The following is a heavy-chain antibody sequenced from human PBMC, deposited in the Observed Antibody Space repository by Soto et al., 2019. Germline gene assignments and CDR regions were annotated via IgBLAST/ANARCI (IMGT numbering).Heavy chain of an antibody. Sequence: EVQLVESGGGLVQPGGSLTLSCAASGFIVSTKHMSWVRQTPGKGLEWLSVIYSGGSTYYADSVKGRFSISRDNSKNTVHLQMNGLRAEATAVYYCARDMWCWGQGTLVTVSS. D-gene: IGHD2-21*01. J-gene: IGHJ4*02. CDR3: ARDMWC. V-gene: IGHV3-66*01. CDR1: GFIVSTKH. CDR2: IYSGGST.